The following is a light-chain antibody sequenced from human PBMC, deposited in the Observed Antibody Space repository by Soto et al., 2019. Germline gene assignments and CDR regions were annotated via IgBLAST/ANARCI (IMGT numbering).Light chain of an antibody. CDR1: QSIGIY. J-gene: IGKJ5*01. CDR3: QHYNRAPT. Sequence: DIQMTQSPSSLSASVGDRVTMCCRACQSIGIYLNCYQQKAGRAPKLLIHTTASLQSAVPSRFSGSGSGTDFPLTISGLQTEDFATSFCQHYNRAPTFGQGTRLEIK. V-gene: IGKV1-39*01. CDR2: TTA.